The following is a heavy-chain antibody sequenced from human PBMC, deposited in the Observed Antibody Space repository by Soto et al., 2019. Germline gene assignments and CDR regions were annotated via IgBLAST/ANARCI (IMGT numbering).Heavy chain of an antibody. CDR3: ARDTAMALPDA. CDR1: GYTFTSYA. D-gene: IGHD5-18*01. V-gene: IGHV1-18*01. J-gene: IGHJ4*02. CDR2: INPYNGNT. Sequence: QVQLVESGTEVKKPGASVKVSCKASGYTFTSYAISWVRQAPGQGLEWMGWINPYNGNTNYAQKLQGRVTMTTDTSTSTAYMELRSLRSDDTAVYYCARDTAMALPDAWGQGTLVTVSS.